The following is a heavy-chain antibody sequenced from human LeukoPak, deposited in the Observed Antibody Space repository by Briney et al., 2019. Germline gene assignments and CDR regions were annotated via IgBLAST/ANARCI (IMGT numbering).Heavy chain of an antibody. CDR3: ARGDTVAARPGRFDY. CDR1: GGSFSGYY. Sequence: SETLSLTCAVYGGSFSGYYWSWIRQPPGKGLELIGEIIHRGSTNYNPSLKSRVTISVDTSKNQFSLKVSSVTAADTAVYYCARGDTVAARPGRFDYWGQGTLVTVSS. V-gene: IGHV4-34*01. CDR2: IIHRGST. D-gene: IGHD6-6*01. J-gene: IGHJ4*02.